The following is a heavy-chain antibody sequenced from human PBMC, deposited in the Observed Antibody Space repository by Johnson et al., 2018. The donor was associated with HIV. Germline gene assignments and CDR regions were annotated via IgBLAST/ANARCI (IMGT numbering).Heavy chain of an antibody. J-gene: IGHJ3*02. CDR1: GFTFSNAW. D-gene: IGHD3-9*01. Sequence: VQLVESGGGLVKPGGSLRLSCAASGFTFSNAWMSWVRQAPGKGLEWVGRIKSKTDGGTTDYAAPVKGRFTISRDDSKNTLYLQMNSLRAEDTAVYYCVREEGNDILTRGDAFDIWGQGTLVTVSS. CDR2: IKSKTDGGTT. V-gene: IGHV3-15*01. CDR3: VREEGNDILTRGDAFDI.